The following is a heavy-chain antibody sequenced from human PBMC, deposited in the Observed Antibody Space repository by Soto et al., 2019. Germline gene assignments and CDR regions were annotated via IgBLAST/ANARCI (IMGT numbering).Heavy chain of an antibody. CDR2: ISYDGSNK. J-gene: IGHJ6*02. CDR1: GFTFSSYG. CDR3: AKSSGGNDFWSGYYMDYYYYGMDV. V-gene: IGHV3-30*18. Sequence: GGSLGLSCAASGFTFSSYGMHWVRQAPGKGLEWVAVISYDGSNKYYADSVKGRFTISRDNSKNTLYLQMNSLRAEDTAVYYCAKSSGGNDFWSGYYMDYYYYGMDVWGQGTTVTVSS. D-gene: IGHD3-3*01.